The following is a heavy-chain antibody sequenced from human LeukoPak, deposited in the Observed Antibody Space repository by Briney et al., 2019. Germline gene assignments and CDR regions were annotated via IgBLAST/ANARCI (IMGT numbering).Heavy chain of an antibody. CDR1: GFTFSSYS. CDR2: ISSSSSYI. Sequence: GGSLRLSCAASGFTFSSYSMNWVRQAPGKGLEWVSSISSSSSYIYYADSVKGRFTISRDNAKNSLYLQMNSLRAEDTAVYYCARGREYDYSSYYYGMDVWGQGTTVTVSS. V-gene: IGHV3-21*01. D-gene: IGHD4-11*01. J-gene: IGHJ6*02. CDR3: ARGREYDYSSYYYGMDV.